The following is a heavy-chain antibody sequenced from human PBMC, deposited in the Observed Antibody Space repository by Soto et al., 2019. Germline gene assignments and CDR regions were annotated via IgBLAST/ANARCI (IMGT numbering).Heavy chain of an antibody. V-gene: IGHV4-39*01. D-gene: IGHD6-19*01. CDR2: IYYSGST. Sequence: SETLSLTCNVSGGSISSSIYYWGWISHPPAKGLEWIGSIYYSGSTYYNPSLKSRVTISVDTSKNQISLKLSSVTAADTAVYYCARQWLGDYYYYYGMDVRGQGTTVTASS. J-gene: IGHJ6*02. CDR1: GGSISSSIYY. CDR3: ARQWLGDYYYYYGMDV.